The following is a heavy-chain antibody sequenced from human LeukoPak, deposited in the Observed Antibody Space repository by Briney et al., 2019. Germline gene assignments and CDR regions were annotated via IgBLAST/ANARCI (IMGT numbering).Heavy chain of an antibody. D-gene: IGHD2-15*01. CDR1: GFTFSSYS. CDR3: ARGRQVRGSCSGGSCNTFDY. J-gene: IGHJ4*02. Sequence: QPGGSLRLSCAASGFTFSSYSMDWVRQAPVKGLEWLSYISSSGGTIYYADSVKGRFTISRDNAKNSLYLQVSSLRAEDTAVYYCARGRQVRGSCSGGSCNTFDYWGQGTLVTVSS. V-gene: IGHV3-48*01. CDR2: ISSSGGTI.